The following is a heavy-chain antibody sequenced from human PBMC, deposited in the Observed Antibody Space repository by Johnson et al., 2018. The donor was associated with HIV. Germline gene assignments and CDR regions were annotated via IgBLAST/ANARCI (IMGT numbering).Heavy chain of an antibody. Sequence: VQLVESGGGLVQPGGSLRLSCAVSGSSIRNFWMTWVRKAPGKGLEWVANIKEDGSEKNYVDSVKCRFTISRDNAKNSFYLQMKSLSAEDTAKYYCARDELYRMYALTALDIWGQGTMVIVSS. CDR1: GSSIRNFW. V-gene: IGHV3-7*05. D-gene: IGHD2-15*01. CDR2: IKEDGSEK. CDR3: ARDELYRMYALTALDI. J-gene: IGHJ3*02.